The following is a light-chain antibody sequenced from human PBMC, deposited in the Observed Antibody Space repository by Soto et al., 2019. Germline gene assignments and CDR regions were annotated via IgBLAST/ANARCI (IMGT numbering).Light chain of an antibody. J-gene: IGKJ2*01. V-gene: IGKV1-5*01. Sequence: DIQMTQSPSTLSASVGDRVTITCRASQSINTWLAWYQQRPGRAPKLLIYDASSLQSGVPSRFSGSGSATEFTLTISSLQPEDFATYYCQQANSFPPTFGQGTKLEIK. CDR3: QQANSFPPT. CDR1: QSINTW. CDR2: DAS.